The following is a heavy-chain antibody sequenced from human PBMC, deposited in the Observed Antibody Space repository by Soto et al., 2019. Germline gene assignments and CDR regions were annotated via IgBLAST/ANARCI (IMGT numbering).Heavy chain of an antibody. CDR1: GGSISSGGYS. D-gene: IGHD3-22*01. V-gene: IGHV4-30-2*01. CDR3: ARGRGGGVTMIVVSHFDY. CDR2: IYHSGST. Sequence: SETLSLTCAVSGGSISSGGYSWSWIRQPPGKGLEWIGYIYHSGSTYYNPSLKCRVTISVDRSKNQFSLKLSSVTAADTAVYYCARGRGGGVTMIVVSHFDYWGQGTLVTVSS. J-gene: IGHJ4*02.